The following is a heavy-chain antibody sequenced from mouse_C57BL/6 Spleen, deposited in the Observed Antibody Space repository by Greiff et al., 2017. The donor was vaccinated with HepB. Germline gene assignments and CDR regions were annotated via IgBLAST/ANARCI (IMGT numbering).Heavy chain of an antibody. CDR3: ARGSPYDYDWYFDV. CDR1: GYSITSGYY. CDR2: ISYDGSN. J-gene: IGHJ1*03. Sequence: EVQLVESGPGLVKPSQSLSLTCSVTGYSITSGYYWNWIRQFPGNKLEWMGYISYDGSNNYNPSLKNRISITRDTSKNQFFLKLNSVTTEDTATYYCARGSPYDYDWYFDVWGTGTTVTVSS. D-gene: IGHD2-4*01. V-gene: IGHV3-6*01.